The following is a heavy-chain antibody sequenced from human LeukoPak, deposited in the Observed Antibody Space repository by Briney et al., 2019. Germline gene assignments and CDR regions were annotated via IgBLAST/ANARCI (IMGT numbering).Heavy chain of an antibody. CDR2: VYTTGST. CDR1: GDSISSATHY. J-gene: IGHJ4*02. CDR3: AGEREIAVAGTAPFDY. V-gene: IGHV4-61*02. Sequence: KPSQTLSLTCSVSGDSISSATHYSSWIRRPAGKGLEWIGRVYTTGSTNYNPSLKSRVSISVGTSKNQFSLNVTSVTAADTAVYYCAGEREIAVAGTAPFDYWGQGTLVTVSS. D-gene: IGHD6-19*01.